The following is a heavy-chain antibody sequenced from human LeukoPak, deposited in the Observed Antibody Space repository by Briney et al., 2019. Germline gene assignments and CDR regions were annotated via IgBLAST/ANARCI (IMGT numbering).Heavy chain of an antibody. J-gene: IGHJ4*02. CDR2: INHSGST. V-gene: IGHV4-34*01. CDR3: AGARGTEAIDY. D-gene: IGHD6-25*01. CDR1: GGTFSGYY. Sequence: SETLSLTCAVYGGTFSGYYWSWIRQPPGKGLEWIGEINHSGSTNYNPSLKSRVTVSVDTSKNQFSLKLTSVTAADTAVYYCAGARGTEAIDYWGQGTLVTVSS.